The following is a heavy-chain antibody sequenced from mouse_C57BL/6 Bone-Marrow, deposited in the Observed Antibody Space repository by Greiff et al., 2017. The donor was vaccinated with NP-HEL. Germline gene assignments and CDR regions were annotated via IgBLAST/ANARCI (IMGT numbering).Heavy chain of an antibody. CDR1: GYTFTSYW. CDR3: ARYLLYCYSSSYDY. J-gene: IGHJ2*01. Sequence: QVQLQQPGAELVKPGASVKLSCKASGYTFTSYWMHWVKQRPGQGLEWIGMIHPNSGSTNYNEKFKSKATLTVDKSSSTAYIQLSSLTSEDSAVYYCARYLLYCYSSSYDYWGQGTTLTVSS. V-gene: IGHV1-64*01. CDR2: IHPNSGST. D-gene: IGHD1-1*01.